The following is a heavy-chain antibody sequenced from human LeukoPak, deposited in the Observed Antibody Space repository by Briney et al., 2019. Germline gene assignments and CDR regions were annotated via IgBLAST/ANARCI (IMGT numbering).Heavy chain of an antibody. J-gene: IGHJ6*02. V-gene: IGHV1-3*01. Sequence: ASVKVSCKASGYTFTSYAMHWVRQAPGQRLEWMGWINAGNGNTKYSQKFQGRVTITRDTSASTAYMELSSLRSEDTAVYYCARVRPIIWGGIYGMDVWGQGTTVTVSS. D-gene: IGHD3-3*01. CDR3: ARVRPIIWGGIYGMDV. CDR1: GYTFTSYA. CDR2: INAGNGNT.